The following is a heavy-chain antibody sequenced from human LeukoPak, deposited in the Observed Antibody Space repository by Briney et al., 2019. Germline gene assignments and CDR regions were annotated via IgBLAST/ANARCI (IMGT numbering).Heavy chain of an antibody. V-gene: IGHV3-15*07. Sequence: GGSLRPSCAASFSTFNKAWMNWVRQAPGKGLEWVGRIKSRTDGGTTDYAAPVKGRFTISRDDSENTAYLQMNSLKTEDTAVYYCSTHPTSGFWGQGTLVTVSS. CDR3: STHPTSGF. CDR2: IKSRTDGGTT. J-gene: IGHJ4*02. CDR1: FSTFNKAW. D-gene: IGHD2-15*01.